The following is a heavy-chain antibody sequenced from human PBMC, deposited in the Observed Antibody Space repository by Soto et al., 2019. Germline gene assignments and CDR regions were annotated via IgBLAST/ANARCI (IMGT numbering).Heavy chain of an antibody. D-gene: IGHD3-22*01. CDR2: IYYSGST. CDR3: ARSSTYYYDSSGP. Sequence: PSETLSLTCTVSGGSISSYYWSWIRQPPGKGLEWIGYIYYSGSTNYNPSLKSRVTISVDTSKNQFSLKLSSVTAADTAVYYCARSSTYYYDSSGPWGQGTLVTVS. V-gene: IGHV4-59*08. J-gene: IGHJ5*02. CDR1: GGSISSYY.